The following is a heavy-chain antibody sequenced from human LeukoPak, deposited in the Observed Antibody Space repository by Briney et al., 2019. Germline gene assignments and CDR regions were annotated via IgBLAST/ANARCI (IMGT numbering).Heavy chain of an antibody. CDR2: INHSGST. V-gene: IGHV4-34*01. J-gene: IGHJ2*01. CDR1: GGSFSGYY. D-gene: IGHD6-6*01. Sequence: SETLSLTCAVYGGSFSGYYWSWIRQPPGKGLEWIGEINHSGSTNYNPSLKSRVTISVDTSKNQFSLKLSSVTAADTAVCYCARGRISSSSAGRRYFDLWGRGTLVTVSS. CDR3: ARGRISSSSAGRRYFDL.